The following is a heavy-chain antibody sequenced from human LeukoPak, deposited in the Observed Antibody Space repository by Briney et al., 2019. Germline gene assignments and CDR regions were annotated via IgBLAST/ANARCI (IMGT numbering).Heavy chain of an antibody. D-gene: IGHD3-9*01. J-gene: IGHJ3*02. CDR2: ISYSGST. CDR1: GGSISSYY. Sequence: SETLSLTCTVSGGSISSYYWNWIRQPPGKGLEWIGSISYSGSTNYNPSLKSRVTISLDTSKNQFSLKLSSVTAADTAVYYCARATYYDILPPNAFDIWGQGTMVTVSS. CDR3: ARATYYDILPPNAFDI. V-gene: IGHV4-59*01.